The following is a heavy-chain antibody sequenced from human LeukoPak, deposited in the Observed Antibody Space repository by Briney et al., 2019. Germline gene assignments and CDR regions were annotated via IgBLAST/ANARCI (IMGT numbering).Heavy chain of an antibody. D-gene: IGHD3-22*01. CDR1: GFTFSSYA. V-gene: IGHV3-23*01. Sequence: GSLRLSCAASGFTFSSYAMSWVRQAPGKGLEWVSAISGSGGSTYYADSVKGRFTISRDNSKNTLYLQMNSLRAEDTAVYYCAKDPDSSGYYLAFDYWGQGTLVTVSS. CDR3: AKDPDSSGYYLAFDY. J-gene: IGHJ4*02. CDR2: ISGSGGST.